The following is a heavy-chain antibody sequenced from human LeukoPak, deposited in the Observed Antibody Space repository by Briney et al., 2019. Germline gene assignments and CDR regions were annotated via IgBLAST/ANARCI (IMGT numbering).Heavy chain of an antibody. Sequence: ASVKVSCKASGGTFSSYAISWVRQAPGQGLGWMGGIIPIFGTANYAQKFQGRVTITADESTSTAYMELSSLRSEDTAVYYCARVTPFDIVVVPAASGPFDIWGQGTMVTVSS. D-gene: IGHD2-2*01. V-gene: IGHV1-69*01. CDR1: GGTFSSYA. J-gene: IGHJ3*02. CDR2: IIPIFGTA. CDR3: ARVTPFDIVVVPAASGPFDI.